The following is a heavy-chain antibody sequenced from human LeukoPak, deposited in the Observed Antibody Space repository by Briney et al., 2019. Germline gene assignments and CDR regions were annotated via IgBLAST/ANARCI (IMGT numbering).Heavy chain of an antibody. CDR1: GWSLSGYY. V-gene: IGHV4-34*01. D-gene: IGHD1-26*01. Sequence: SETLSLTCAIYGWSLSGYYWSWIRQPPGKGLEWIGEINHSGSTNYNPSLKSRVTISVDTFKNQFSLKLSSVTAADTAVYYSARLRSREPRPFDYWVQGTLVTVSS. CDR3: ARLRSREPRPFDY. CDR2: INHSGST. J-gene: IGHJ4*02.